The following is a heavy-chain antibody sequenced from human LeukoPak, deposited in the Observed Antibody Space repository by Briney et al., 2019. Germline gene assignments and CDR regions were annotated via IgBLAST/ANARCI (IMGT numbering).Heavy chain of an antibody. D-gene: IGHD3-22*01. V-gene: IGHV3-21*01. J-gene: IGHJ4*02. CDR2: ISSSSNYI. CDR3: ARDYYDSSGYCEFDY. CDR1: GFTFSSYS. Sequence: PGGSLRLSCAASGFTFSSYSMNWVRQAPGKGLEWVSSISSSSNYIYYADSVKGRFTISRDNDKNSLYLQMNSLRAEDTAVYYCARDYYDSSGYCEFDYWGQGTLVTVSS.